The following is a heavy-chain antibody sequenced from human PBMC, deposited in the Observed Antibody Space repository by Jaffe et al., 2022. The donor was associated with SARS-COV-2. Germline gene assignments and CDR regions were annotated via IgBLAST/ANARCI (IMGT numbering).Heavy chain of an antibody. CDR1: GFTFNNYW. Sequence: EVQLVESGGGLVQPGGSLRLSCAASGFTFNNYWMGWVRQAPGERLEWVANIKQDGSEKFYVDSVKGRFTISRDNAKNSLYLQMNSLRAEDTAVYYCTRDASGWSSNWGQGTLITVSS. CDR2: IKQDGSEK. CDR3: TRDASGWSSN. J-gene: IGHJ4*02. V-gene: IGHV3-7*01. D-gene: IGHD6-19*01.